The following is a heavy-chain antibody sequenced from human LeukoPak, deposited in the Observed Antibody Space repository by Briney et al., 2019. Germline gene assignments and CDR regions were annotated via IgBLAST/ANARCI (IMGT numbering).Heavy chain of an antibody. D-gene: IGHD4-17*01. CDR2: ISSSSSYI. Sequence: GGSLRLSCAASGFSFSTYSMNWVRQAPGKGLEWVSSISSSSSYIYYADSVRGRSTISRDNAKNSLYLQMNSLRAEDTAVYFCARDNYYGDYTIDYWGQGTLVTVSS. J-gene: IGHJ4*02. CDR3: ARDNYYGDYTIDY. CDR1: GFSFSTYS. V-gene: IGHV3-21*01.